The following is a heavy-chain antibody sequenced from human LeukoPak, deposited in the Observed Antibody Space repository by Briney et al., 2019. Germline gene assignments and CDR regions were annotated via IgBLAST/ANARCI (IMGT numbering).Heavy chain of an antibody. D-gene: IGHD2/OR15-2a*01. J-gene: IGHJ6*02. CDR3: AKYVSARGPPYALAV. CDR2: ISASGGST. CDR1: GFTFSSYA. Sequence: GSLRLSCAASGFTFSSYAMQWVRQAPGKGLEWVSGISASGGSTWYADSVKGRFTISRDNSKNTLYLQMNSLRAEDTAVYYCAKYVSARGPPYALAVWGQGTTVTVSS. V-gene: IGHV3-23*01.